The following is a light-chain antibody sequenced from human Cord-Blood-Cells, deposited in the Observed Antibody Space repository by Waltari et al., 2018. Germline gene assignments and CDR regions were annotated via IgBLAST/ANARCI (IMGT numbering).Light chain of an antibody. CDR3: QQYNNWPRLT. J-gene: IGKJ4*01. CDR2: VAS. CDR1: KRVSGN. V-gene: IGKV3D-15*01. Sequence: EIVMTQSPVTLSVSPGERATLSCRASKRVSGNLAWYQQKPGQAPRLLIYVASIRAIGMPDSCSGSGSGTEFTLTISSLPSEDFAVYYCQQYNNWPRLTFGRGTKVEIK.